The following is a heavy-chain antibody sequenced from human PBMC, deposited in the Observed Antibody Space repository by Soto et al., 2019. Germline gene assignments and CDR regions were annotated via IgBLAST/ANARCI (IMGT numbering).Heavy chain of an antibody. CDR3: ARDGSGSYYTYYYYGMDV. J-gene: IGHJ6*02. CDR2: IYTSGST. V-gene: IGHV4-4*07. Sequence: SETLSLTCTVSGGSISSYYWSWIRQPAGKGLEWIGRIYTSGSTNYNPSLKSRVTMSVDTSKNQFSLKLSSVTAADTAVYYCARDGSGSYYTYYYYGMDVWGQGTTVTVSS. D-gene: IGHD3-10*01. CDR1: GGSISSYY.